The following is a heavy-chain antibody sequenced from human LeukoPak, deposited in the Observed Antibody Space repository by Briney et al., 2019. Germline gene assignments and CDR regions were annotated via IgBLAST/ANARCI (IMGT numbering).Heavy chain of an antibody. J-gene: IGHJ4*02. V-gene: IGHV3-23*01. CDR2: ISGSGGST. CDR3: AKDILEWLSTPDY. Sequence: GGSLRLSCAASGFTFSSYAMSWVRQAPGKGLEWVSAISGSGGSTYYADSVKGRFTISRDNSRDTLYLQMNSLRAEDTALYYCAKDILEWLSTPDYWGQGTLVTVSS. D-gene: IGHD3-3*01. CDR1: GFTFSSYA.